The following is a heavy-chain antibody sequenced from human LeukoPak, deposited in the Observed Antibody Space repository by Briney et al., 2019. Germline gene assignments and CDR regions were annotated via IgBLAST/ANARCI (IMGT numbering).Heavy chain of an antibody. D-gene: IGHD4-17*01. Sequence: SGPTLLNPTPPLTLTCTFSGFSLSTSGVGGGWIRQPSGKALEWLSIIYWDDYKRYSPSLKSSLTITKDTSKNQVVLTMPNMDPVDAATYYCAHPSTTLTTSSAFDIWGQGTMVTVSS. V-gene: IGHV2-5*02. CDR1: GFSLSTSGVG. CDR3: AHPSTTLTTSSAFDI. CDR2: IYWDDYK. J-gene: IGHJ3*02.